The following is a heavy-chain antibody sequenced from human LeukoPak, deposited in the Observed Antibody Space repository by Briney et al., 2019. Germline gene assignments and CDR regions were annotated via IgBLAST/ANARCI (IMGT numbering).Heavy chain of an antibody. CDR2: INHSGST. V-gene: IGHV4-34*01. J-gene: IGHJ4*02. CDR3: ARGQRWLQRKKGTLDY. CDR1: GGSFSGYY. Sequence: SETLSLTCAVYGGSFSGYYWSWIRQPPGKGLEWIGEINHSGSTNYNPSLKSRVTISVDTSKNQFSLKLSSVTAADTAVHYCARGQRWLQRKKGTLDYWGQGTLVTVSS. D-gene: IGHD5-24*01.